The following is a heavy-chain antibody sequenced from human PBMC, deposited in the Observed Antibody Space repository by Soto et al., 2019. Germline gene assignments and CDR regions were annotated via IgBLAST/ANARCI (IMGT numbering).Heavy chain of an antibody. CDR2: IYYSGST. Sequence: SETLSLTCTVSGGSISSYYWSWIRQPPGKGLEWIGYIYYSGSTNYNPSLKSRVTISVDTSKNQFSLKLSSVTAADTAVYYCARAVADIVVVPAAISAGKGGNWFDPWGQGTLVTVSS. J-gene: IGHJ5*02. CDR3: ARAVADIVVVPAAISAGKGGNWFDP. D-gene: IGHD2-2*01. V-gene: IGHV4-59*01. CDR1: GGSISSYY.